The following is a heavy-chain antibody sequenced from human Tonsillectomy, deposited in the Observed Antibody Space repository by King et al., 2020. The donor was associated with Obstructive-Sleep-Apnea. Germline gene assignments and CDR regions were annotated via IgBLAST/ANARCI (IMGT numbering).Heavy chain of an antibody. CDR2: IIPILGIA. CDR3: ARDNNRVRGSGSYPAES. J-gene: IGHJ4*02. V-gene: IGHV1-69*09. CDR1: GGTFSSYA. Sequence: QLVQSGAEVKKPGSSVKVSCKASGGTFSSYAISWVRQAPGQGLEWMGRIIPILGIANYAQKFQGRVTITADKSTSTAYMELSSLRSEDTAVYYCARDNNRVRGSGSYPAESWGQGTLVTVSS. D-gene: IGHD3-10*01.